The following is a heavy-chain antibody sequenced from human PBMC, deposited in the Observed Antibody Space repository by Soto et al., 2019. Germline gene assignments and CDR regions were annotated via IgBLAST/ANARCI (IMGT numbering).Heavy chain of an antibody. CDR3: ARGARGYCSGGSCHRGSV. D-gene: IGHD2-15*01. CDR2: INHSGST. CDR1: GGSFSGYY. V-gene: IGHV4-34*01. J-gene: IGHJ6*04. Sequence: HSETMSLTCAVYGGSFSGYYWSGIRQPPGKGLEWIGEINHSGSTNYNPSLKSRVTISVDTSKNQFSLKLSSVTAADTAVYYCARGARGYCSGGSCHRGSVWGKGTTVTVSS.